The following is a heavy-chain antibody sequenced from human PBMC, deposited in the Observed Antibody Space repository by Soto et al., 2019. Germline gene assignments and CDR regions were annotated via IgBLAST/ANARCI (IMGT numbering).Heavy chain of an antibody. CDR1: GFTFSSYG. Sequence: ESGGGVVQPGRSLRLSCAASGFTFSSYGMHWVRQAPGKGLEWVAVIWYDGSNKYYADSVKGRFTISRDDSKNTLYLQMNSLRAEDTAVYYCARDPNFGVEVPAAIGWFDPWGQGTLVAVSS. D-gene: IGHD2-2*01. CDR2: IWYDGSNK. J-gene: IGHJ5*02. V-gene: IGHV3-33*01. CDR3: ARDPNFGVEVPAAIGWFDP.